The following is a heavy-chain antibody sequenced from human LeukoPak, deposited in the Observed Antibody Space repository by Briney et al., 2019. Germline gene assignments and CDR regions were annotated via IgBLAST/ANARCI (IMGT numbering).Heavy chain of an antibody. J-gene: IGHJ5*02. CDR1: GFSLSTSGLG. D-gene: IGHD3-16*01. V-gene: IGHV2-5*02. CDR3: AQAARNMLSHSEFDP. Sequence: SGPTLLKPTQTLTLTFTFSGFSLSTSGLGVGCILHPPGKALEWLALIYWDDDKRYSPSLKSRLTITKDTSKNQVVLTMTNMDPVDTATYYCAQAARNMLSHSEFDPWGHGVLVTVPS. CDR2: IYWDDDK.